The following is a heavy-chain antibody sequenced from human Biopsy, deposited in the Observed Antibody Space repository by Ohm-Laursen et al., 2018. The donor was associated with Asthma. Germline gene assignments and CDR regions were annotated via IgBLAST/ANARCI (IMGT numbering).Heavy chain of an antibody. CDR3: ARKAGSCISRTCYSLDF. CDR1: GGTFNTYV. J-gene: IGHJ4*02. CDR2: INSVFGTT. D-gene: IGHD2-2*01. V-gene: IGHV1-69*13. Sequence: SDTASCQSLGGTFNTYVIGWVRQAPGQGLEWMGGINSVFGTTTYPQKFQDRVTITADDSTSTVYMELSSLRSEDTAVYYCARKAGSCISRTCYSLDFWGQGTLVTVSS.